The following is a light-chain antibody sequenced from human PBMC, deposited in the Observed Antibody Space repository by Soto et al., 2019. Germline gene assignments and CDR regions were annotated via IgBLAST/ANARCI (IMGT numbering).Light chain of an antibody. CDR3: QQSYSPPIT. Sequence: DIQMTQSPSSLSASVGDRVTITCRASRSIGSSLNWYQQKPGKAPKLLIYAAASLQSGVPSRFGGSESGTDFTLTISSLQPEDFATYYCQQSYSPPITFGQGTRLEIK. V-gene: IGKV1-39*01. J-gene: IGKJ5*01. CDR2: AAA. CDR1: RSIGSS.